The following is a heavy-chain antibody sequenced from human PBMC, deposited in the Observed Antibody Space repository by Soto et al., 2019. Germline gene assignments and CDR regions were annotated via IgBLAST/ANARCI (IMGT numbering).Heavy chain of an antibody. CDR3: ARDDSGFSGSHYIDYFNY. V-gene: IGHV1-3*01. CDR1: GYTFITYA. CDR2: INAGNGNT. D-gene: IGHD1-26*01. Sequence: SVKVSCKASGYTFITYAMHWVRQAPGQRLEWMGWINAGNGNTKYSQRFQGRVTFTRDTSASTAYMELSSLTSEDTAVYYCARDDSGFSGSHYIDYFNYWGQGALVTSPQ. J-gene: IGHJ4*02.